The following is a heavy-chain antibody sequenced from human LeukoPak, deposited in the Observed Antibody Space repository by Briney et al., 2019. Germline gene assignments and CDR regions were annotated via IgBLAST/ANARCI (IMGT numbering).Heavy chain of an antibody. D-gene: IGHD6-19*01. CDR1: GGTFSSYA. J-gene: IGHJ2*01. V-gene: IGHV1-69*04. CDR2: IIPILGIA. Sequence: SVKVSCKASGGTFSSYAISWVRQAPGQGLEWMGRIIPILGIANYAQKFQGRVTITADKSTSTAYMELSSLRSEDTAVYYCARGSGYSSADLWGRGTLVTVSS. CDR3: ARGSGYSSADL.